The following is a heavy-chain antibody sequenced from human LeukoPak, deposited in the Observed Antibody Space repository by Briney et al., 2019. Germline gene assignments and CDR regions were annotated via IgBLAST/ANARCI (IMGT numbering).Heavy chain of an antibody. CDR3: ARVHSGYDSEYYGMDV. V-gene: IGHV3-21*01. J-gene: IGHJ6*01. Sequence: GGSVSLLCAASGFIFSIYSMQWVRQAPGKGLEGVSSLNSCSSYIFYADSVKGRFTISRENAKDSLYLQMNSLRDDDTAVYYCARVHSGYDSEYYGMDVWGQGTTVTVYS. D-gene: IGHD5-12*01. CDR2: LNSCSSYI. CDR1: GFIFSIYS.